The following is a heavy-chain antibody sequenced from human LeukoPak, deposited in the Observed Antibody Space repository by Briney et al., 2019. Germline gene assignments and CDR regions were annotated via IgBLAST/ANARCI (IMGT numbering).Heavy chain of an antibody. CDR2: IWYDGSNK. CDR1: GFTFSSYG. Sequence: GGSLRLSCAASGFTFSSYGMHWVRQAPGKGLEWVAVIWYDGSNKYYADSVKGRFTISRDNSKNTLYLQTNSLRAEDTAVYYCARDQWYYYGSGSLNYWGQGTLVTVSS. J-gene: IGHJ4*02. V-gene: IGHV3-33*01. D-gene: IGHD3-10*01. CDR3: ARDQWYYYGSGSLNY.